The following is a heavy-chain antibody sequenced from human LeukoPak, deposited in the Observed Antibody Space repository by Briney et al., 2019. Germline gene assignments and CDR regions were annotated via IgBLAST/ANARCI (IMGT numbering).Heavy chain of an antibody. Sequence: GGSLRLSCAASGFTFSSYSMNWVRQAPGKGLEWVSSISSSSSYIYYADSAKGRFTISRDNAKNSLYLQMNSLRAEDTAVYYCARGYSSSCVDYWGQGTLVTVSS. CDR1: GFTFSSYS. CDR3: ARGYSSSCVDY. D-gene: IGHD6-13*01. CDR2: ISSSSSYI. J-gene: IGHJ4*02. V-gene: IGHV3-21*01.